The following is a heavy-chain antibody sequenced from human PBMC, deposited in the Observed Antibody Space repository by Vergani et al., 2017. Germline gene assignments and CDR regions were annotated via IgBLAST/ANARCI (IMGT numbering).Heavy chain of an antibody. J-gene: IGHJ4*02. CDR3: ARDQARVRRSPTYYYDSSGEN. V-gene: IGHV3-21*01. D-gene: IGHD3-22*01. CDR2: ISSSSSYI. Sequence: EVQLVESGGGLVKPGGSPRLSCAASGFTFSSYSMHWVRHAPGKGLGWVSSISSSSSYIYYADSVKGRFTISRDNAKNSLYLQMNSLSAEDTAVYYCARDQARVRRSPTYYYDSSGENWGQGTLVTVSS. CDR1: GFTFSSYS.